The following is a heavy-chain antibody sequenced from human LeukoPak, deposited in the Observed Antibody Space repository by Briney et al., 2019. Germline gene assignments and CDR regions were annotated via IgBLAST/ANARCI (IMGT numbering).Heavy chain of an antibody. CDR1: GGSISSYY. Sequence: PSETLSLTCTVSGGSISSYYWSWIRQPPGKGLEWIGYIYYSGSTYYNPSLKSRVTISVDTPKNQFSLKLSSVTAADTAVYYCARMSPDILTGYYFDYWGQGTLVTVSS. J-gene: IGHJ4*02. D-gene: IGHD3-9*01. CDR3: ARMSPDILTGYYFDY. V-gene: IGHV4-30-4*08. CDR2: IYYSGST.